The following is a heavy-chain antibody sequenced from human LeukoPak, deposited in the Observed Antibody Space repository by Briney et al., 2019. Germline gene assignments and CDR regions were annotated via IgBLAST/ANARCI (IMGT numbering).Heavy chain of an antibody. CDR3: AKDLVYPTYGYYFDY. V-gene: IGHV3-23*01. CDR1: GFTFSSYA. CDR2: IGAGGTFT. Sequence: QPGGSLRLSCTASGFTFSSYAMNWVRQAPGKGLEWVSGIGAGGTFTYYADSVKGRFTISRDNSRNPLYLQMNSLRADDTAVYYYAKDLVYPTYGYYFDYWGQGTLVTASS. J-gene: IGHJ4*02. D-gene: IGHD4-17*01.